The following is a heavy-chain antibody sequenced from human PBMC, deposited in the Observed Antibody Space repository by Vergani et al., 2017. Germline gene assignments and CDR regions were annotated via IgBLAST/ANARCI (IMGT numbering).Heavy chain of an antibody. D-gene: IGHD6-19*01. Sequence: QVQLQQWGAGLLKPSETLSLTCAVYGGSFSGYYWSWIRQPPGKGLEWIGEINYSGSTNYNPSLKSRVTISVDTSKNQFSLKLSSVTAADTAVYYCARGASYKGVIRSSGWWDYNWFDPWGQGTLVTVSS. J-gene: IGHJ5*02. CDR1: GGSFSGYY. CDR2: INYSGST. V-gene: IGHV4-34*01. CDR3: ARGASYKGVIRSSGWWDYNWFDP.